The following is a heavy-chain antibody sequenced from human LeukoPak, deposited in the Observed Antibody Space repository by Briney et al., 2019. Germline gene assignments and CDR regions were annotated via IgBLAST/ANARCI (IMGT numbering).Heavy chain of an antibody. Sequence: GGSLRLSCAASGLTFSSYWMHWVRQAPGEGLVWVSRISSDGSRTNYADSVKGRFTISRDNAKNTLYLRMNSLRDDDTAVYYCTREFGAPSYGYDSWGQGTLVTVSS. CDR2: ISSDGSRT. V-gene: IGHV3-74*01. CDR1: GLTFSSYW. J-gene: IGHJ4*02. CDR3: TREFGAPSYGYDS. D-gene: IGHD3-16*01.